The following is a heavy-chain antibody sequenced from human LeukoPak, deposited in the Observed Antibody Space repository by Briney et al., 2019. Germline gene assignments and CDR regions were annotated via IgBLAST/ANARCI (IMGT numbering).Heavy chain of an antibody. CDR2: IIPIFGTA. J-gene: IGHJ1*01. CDR1: GGTFSSYA. D-gene: IGHD2-15*01. CDR3: ARGAPNCSGGSCPGGEYFQH. V-gene: IGHV1-69*05. Sequence: SVKVSCKASGGTFSSYAISWVRQAPGQGLEWMGGIIPIFGTANYAQKFQGRVTITTDESTSTAYMELSSLRSEDTAVYYCARGAPNCSGGSCPGGEYFQHWGQGTLVTVSS.